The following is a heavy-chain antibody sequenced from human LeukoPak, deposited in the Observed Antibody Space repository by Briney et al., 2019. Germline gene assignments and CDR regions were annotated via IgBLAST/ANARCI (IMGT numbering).Heavy chain of an antibody. D-gene: IGHD2-21*02. CDR3: ARSDYCGGDCYSSLSNY. V-gene: IGHV3-48*03. J-gene: IGHJ4*02. CDR2: ISASGTTM. CDR1: GFTFSDYE. Sequence: PGGSLRLSCAASGFTFSDYEMNWVRQAPGKGLEWVSYISASGTTMYYAESVKGRFTISRDDAKNSLYLQMNSLRAEDTAVYFCARSDYCGGDCYSSLSNYWGQGTLVTVSS.